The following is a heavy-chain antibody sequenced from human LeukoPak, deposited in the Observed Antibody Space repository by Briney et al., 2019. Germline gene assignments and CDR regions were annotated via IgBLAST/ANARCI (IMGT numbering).Heavy chain of an antibody. J-gene: IGHJ4*02. V-gene: IGHV3-23*01. D-gene: IGHD3-10*01. CDR2: ITGSGGGT. CDR3: AKGRDYHGSGSYYPGDY. CDR1: GFTFSSYA. Sequence: GGSLRLSCAASGFTFSSYAMRWVRQAPGKGLEWVSAITGSGGGTYSADSVKGRFTISRDNSKNTLFLQMNSLRAEDTAVYYCAKGRDYHGSGSYYPGDYWGQGTLVTVSS.